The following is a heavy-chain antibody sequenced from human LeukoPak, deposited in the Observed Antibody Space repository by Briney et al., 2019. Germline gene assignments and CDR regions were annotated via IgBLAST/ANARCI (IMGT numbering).Heavy chain of an antibody. CDR2: IIPIFGTA. J-gene: IGHJ3*02. Sequence: SVKVSCKASGGTFSSYAISWVRQAPGQGLEWMGGIIPIFGTANYAQKFQGRVTITADESTSTAYMELSSLRSEDTAVYYCANDCSSTSCPPPPLGGGAFDIWGQGTMVTVSS. CDR1: GGTFSSYA. CDR3: ANDCSSTSCPPPPLGGGAFDI. D-gene: IGHD2-2*01. V-gene: IGHV1-69*13.